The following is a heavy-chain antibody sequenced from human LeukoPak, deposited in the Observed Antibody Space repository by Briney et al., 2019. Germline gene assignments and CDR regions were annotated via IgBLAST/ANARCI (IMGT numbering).Heavy chain of an antibody. J-gene: IGHJ3*02. V-gene: IGHV1-18*01. CDR2: ISASNGYT. D-gene: IGHD1-7*01. CDR1: GYTFTSYG. CDR3: ARDIAGTSNAFDI. Sequence: ASVKVSRKTSGYTFTSYGISWVRQAPGQGLEWMGRISASNGYTNYAQKVQGRVTMTTDTSTSTAYMELRSLRSEDTAVYYCARDIAGTSNAFDIWGQGTMVTVSS.